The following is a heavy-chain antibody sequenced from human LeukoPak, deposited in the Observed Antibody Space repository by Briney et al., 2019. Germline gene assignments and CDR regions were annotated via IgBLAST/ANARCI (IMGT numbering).Heavy chain of an antibody. V-gene: IGHV3-48*03. CDR3: ARVKVFRGVYYFDY. D-gene: IGHD6-13*01. CDR1: GFTFSSYE. CDR2: ISRSATTI. Sequence: GGSLRLSCAASGFTFSSYEMNWVRQAPGKGLEWVSSISRSATTIYYADSVKGRFTISRDNAKNSLYLQMNSLRAEDTAVYYCARVKVFRGVYYFDYWGQGTLVTVSS. J-gene: IGHJ4*02.